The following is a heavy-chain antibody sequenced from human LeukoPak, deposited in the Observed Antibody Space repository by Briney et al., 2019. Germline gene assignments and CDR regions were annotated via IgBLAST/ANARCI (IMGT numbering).Heavy chain of an antibody. CDR1: GFTFSSYA. Sequence: GRSLRLSCAASGFTFSSYAMHWVRQAPGKGLEWVAVISYDGSNKYYADSVKDRFTISRDNSKNTLYLQMNSLRAEDTAVYYCARFSSGWYKEGYFDYWGQGTLVTVSS. J-gene: IGHJ4*02. CDR3: ARFSSGWYKEGYFDY. V-gene: IGHV3-30-3*01. D-gene: IGHD6-19*01. CDR2: ISYDGSNK.